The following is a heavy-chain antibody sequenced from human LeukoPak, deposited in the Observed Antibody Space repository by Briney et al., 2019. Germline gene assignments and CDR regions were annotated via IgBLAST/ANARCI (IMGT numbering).Heavy chain of an antibody. CDR1: GGSISSYY. J-gene: IGHJ4*02. D-gene: IGHD3-22*01. CDR2: IYTSGST. CDR3: ARENDYYDSNGYPDY. V-gene: IGHV4-4*07. Sequence: SETLSLTCTVSGGSISSYYWSWIRQPAGKGLEWIGRIYTSGSTNYNPSLNSRVTMSVDTSKNQFSLKLSSVTAADTAVYYCARENDYYDSNGYPDYWGQGTLVAVSS.